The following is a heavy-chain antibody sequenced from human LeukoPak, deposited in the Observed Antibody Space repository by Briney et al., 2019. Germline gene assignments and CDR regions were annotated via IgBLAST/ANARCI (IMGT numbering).Heavy chain of an antibody. CDR1: GGSISSHY. D-gene: IGHD6-13*01. V-gene: IGHV4-59*11. CDR3: ARSGLGIAANWFDP. CDR2: IYYSGST. Sequence: SETLSLTCTVSGGSISSHYWSWIRQPPGKGLEWIGYIYYSGSTNYNPSLKSRVTISVDTSKNQFSLKLSSVTAADTAVYYCARSGLGIAANWFDPWGQGTLVTVSS. J-gene: IGHJ5*02.